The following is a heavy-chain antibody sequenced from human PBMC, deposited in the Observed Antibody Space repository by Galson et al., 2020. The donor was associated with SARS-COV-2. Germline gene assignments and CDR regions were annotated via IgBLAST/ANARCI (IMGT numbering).Heavy chain of an antibody. V-gene: IGHV3-33*01. CDR2: IYFEGSEK. J-gene: IGHJ4*02. CDR3: ARDGQSSSGWAFDY. D-gene: IGHD6-19*01. Sequence: GESLKISCAASGFTFSDHAMHWVRQAPGKGREWVAQIYFEGSEKYYGDSVKGRFTISRDSSKNTVYLQMNNLRADDTAVYYCARDGQSSSGWAFDYWGQGTLLTVSS. CDR1: GFTFSDHA.